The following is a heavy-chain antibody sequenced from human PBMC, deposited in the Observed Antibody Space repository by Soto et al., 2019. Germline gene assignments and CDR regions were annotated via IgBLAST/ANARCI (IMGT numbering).Heavy chain of an antibody. V-gene: IGHV1-69*13. CDR2: IIPIFGTA. D-gene: IGHD3-10*01. Sequence: ASVKVSCKASGGTFSSYAISWVRQAPGQGLEWMGGIIPIFGTANYAQKFQGRVTITADESTSTAYMELSSLRSEDTAVYYCARDLGRYYGSGTTGDYWGQGTLVTVSS. CDR3: ARDLGRYYGSGTTGDY. J-gene: IGHJ4*02. CDR1: GGTFSSYA.